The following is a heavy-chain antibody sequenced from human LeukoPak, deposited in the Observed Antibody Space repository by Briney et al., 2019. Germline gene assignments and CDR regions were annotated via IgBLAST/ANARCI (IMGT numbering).Heavy chain of an antibody. CDR3: ARGPYSYDSSGAFDI. V-gene: IGHV4-61*02. J-gene: IGHJ3*02. Sequence: SETLSLTCTVSGGSISSGNYYWSWIRKPAGKGLEWIGRIYTSGSTNYNPSLKSRVTISVDTSKNQFSLKLSSVTAADTAVYFCARGPYSYDSSGAFDIWGQGTMVTVSS. CDR2: IYTSGST. D-gene: IGHD3-22*01. CDR1: GGSISSGNYY.